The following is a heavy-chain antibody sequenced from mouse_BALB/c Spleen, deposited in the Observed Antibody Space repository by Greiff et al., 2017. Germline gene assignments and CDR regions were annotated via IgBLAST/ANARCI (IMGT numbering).Heavy chain of an antibody. CDR1: GFTFNTYA. J-gene: IGHJ4*01. D-gene: IGHD2-2*01. CDR2: IRSKSNNYAT. V-gene: IGHV10-1*02. Sequence: EVKLVESGGGLVQPKGSLKLSCAASGFTFNTYAMNWVRQAPGKGLEWVARIRSKSNNYATYYADSVKDRFTISRDDSQSMLYLQMNNLKTEDTAMYYCVRQGYGYSYAMDYWGQGTSVTVSS. CDR3: VRQGYGYSYAMDY.